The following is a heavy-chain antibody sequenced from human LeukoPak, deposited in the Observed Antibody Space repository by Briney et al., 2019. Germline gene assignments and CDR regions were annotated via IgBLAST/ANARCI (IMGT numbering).Heavy chain of an antibody. CDR2: IEQDGGVK. CDR1: GFPFNTYW. V-gene: IGHV3-7*04. CDR3: ARHSRRTFDY. J-gene: IGHJ4*02. Sequence: GGSLRLSCVASGFPFNTYWMTWVRQAPGKGLEWVANIEQDGGVKYYVDSVKGRFTVSRDNAKNSVYLQLNSLSVEDTAVYYCARHSRRTFDYWGQGNLVTVSS. D-gene: IGHD4-11*01.